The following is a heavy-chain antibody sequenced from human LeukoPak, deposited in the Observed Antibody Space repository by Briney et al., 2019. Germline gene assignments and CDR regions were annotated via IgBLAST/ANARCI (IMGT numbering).Heavy chain of an antibody. J-gene: IGHJ3*02. CDR2: IYTSGST. CDR1: GGSISSYY. Sequence: SETLSLTCTVSGGSISSYYWSWIRQPAGKGLEWIGRIYTSGSTNYNPSLKSRVTMSVDTSKNQFPLKLSSVTAADTAVYYCASFGGVIVGPPDAFDIWGQGTMVTVSS. CDR3: ASFGGVIVGPPDAFDI. D-gene: IGHD3-16*02. V-gene: IGHV4-4*07.